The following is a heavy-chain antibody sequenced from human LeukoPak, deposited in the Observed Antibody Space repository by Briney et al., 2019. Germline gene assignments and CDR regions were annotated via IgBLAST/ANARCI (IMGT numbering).Heavy chain of an antibody. CDR1: GGSISSYY. V-gene: IGHV4-59*01. Sequence: PSETLSLTCTVSGGSISSYYWSWIRQPPGKGLEWIGYIYYSGSTNYNPSLKSRVTISVDTSKNQFSLKLSSVTAADTAVYYCARAGFLEWPHYYYYYMDVWGKGTTVTVSS. CDR3: ARAGFLEWPHYYYYYMDV. CDR2: IYYSGST. D-gene: IGHD3-3*01. J-gene: IGHJ6*03.